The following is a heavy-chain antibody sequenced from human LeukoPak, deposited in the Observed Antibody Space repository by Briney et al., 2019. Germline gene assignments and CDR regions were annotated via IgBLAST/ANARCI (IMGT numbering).Heavy chain of an antibody. Sequence: PGGSLRLSCAASGFTFSSYSMNWVRQAPGKGLEWVSSISSSGNYIYYADSLKGRFTISRDNAKNSLYLQMNSLRAEDTAVYYCARDFGSRWSFYAYWGPGTLVTVSS. CDR3: ARDFGSRWSFYAY. J-gene: IGHJ4*02. D-gene: IGHD6-13*01. V-gene: IGHV3-21*01. CDR2: ISSSGNYI. CDR1: GFTFSSYS.